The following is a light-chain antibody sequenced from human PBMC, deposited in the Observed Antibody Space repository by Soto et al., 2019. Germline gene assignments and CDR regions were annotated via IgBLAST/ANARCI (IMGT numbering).Light chain of an antibody. Sequence: QSALTQPASVSGSPGQSIAISCTGTSSDVGGYNYVSWYQQHPGKAPKLMILDVSVRPSGVSDRFSGSKSGNTASLTISGLQDEDEADYYCSSYSGSSTLVVFGGGTKLTVL. CDR2: DVS. J-gene: IGLJ2*01. V-gene: IGLV2-14*03. CDR3: SSYSGSSTLVV. CDR1: SSDVGGYNY.